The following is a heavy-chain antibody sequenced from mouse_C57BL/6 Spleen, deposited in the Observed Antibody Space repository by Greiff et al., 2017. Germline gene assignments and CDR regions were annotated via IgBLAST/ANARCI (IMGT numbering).Heavy chain of an antibody. J-gene: IGHJ3*01. CDR3: ARGESTMVTTGFAY. V-gene: IGHV1-82*01. Sequence: VQLQESGPELVKPGASVKISCKASGYAFSSSWMNWVKQRPGTGLEWIGRIYPGDGDTNYNGTFKGKATLTADKSSSTAYMQLSSLTSEDSAVYFCARGESTMVTTGFAYWGQGTLVTVSA. CDR2: IYPGDGDT. D-gene: IGHD2-2*01. CDR1: GYAFSSSW.